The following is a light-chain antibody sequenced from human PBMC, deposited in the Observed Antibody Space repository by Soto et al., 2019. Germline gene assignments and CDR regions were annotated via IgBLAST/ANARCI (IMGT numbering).Light chain of an antibody. CDR3: HQYHKWPIT. CDR1: QSIKRN. CDR2: GAS. V-gene: IGKV3-15*01. Sequence: EVLLTQSPATQSGSPGERATLTCRASQSIKRNVAWYQQKPGQAPRLLIYGASTRANAITARISGSGSGTDVNITISDLQSEDVAGYYCHQYHKWPITFGQGTLLE. J-gene: IGKJ5*01.